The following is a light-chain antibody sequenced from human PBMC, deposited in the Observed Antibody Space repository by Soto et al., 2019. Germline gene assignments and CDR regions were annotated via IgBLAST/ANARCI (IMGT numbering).Light chain of an antibody. CDR3: QKRSNWPET. J-gene: IGKJ1*01. Sequence: EIVLTQSPAAISLSPGARAKHSCRASQSVSRPLAWYQQKPGQDPRLLIYDASNRATGIPARFSGSGSGTDFTLTISSLEPEDFAVYYCQKRSNWPETFGKGTKGDI. V-gene: IGKV3-11*01. CDR1: QSVSRP. CDR2: DAS.